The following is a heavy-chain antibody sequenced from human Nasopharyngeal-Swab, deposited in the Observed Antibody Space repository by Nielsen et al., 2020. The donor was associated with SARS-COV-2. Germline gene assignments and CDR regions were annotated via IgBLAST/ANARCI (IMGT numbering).Heavy chain of an antibody. CDR1: GDSVSSSSAA. D-gene: IGHD4-17*01. Sequence: SCAISGDSVSSSSAAWNWIRQSPSRGLEWLGRTYYRSKWYNDYAGSVKSRITINPDTSKNQFSLHLNSVTPEDTAVYYCARARGAYGDYYYYYYTDVWGKGTTVTVSS. V-gene: IGHV6-1*01. CDR3: ARARGAYGDYYYYYYTDV. J-gene: IGHJ6*03. CDR2: TYYRSKWYN.